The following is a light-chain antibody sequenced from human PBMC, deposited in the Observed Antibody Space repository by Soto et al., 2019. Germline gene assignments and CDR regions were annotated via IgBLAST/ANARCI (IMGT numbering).Light chain of an antibody. CDR2: DVN. V-gene: IGLV2-14*01. Sequence: LTQPASVSGSPGQSITISCTGTSSDVGGYNYVSWYQQHPGKAPKLTIYDVNNRPSGGSNRFSGSKSGNTASLTISGLQVEDEADYYCSSYTSSSPLFFGPGTKVTVL. CDR3: SSYTSSSPLF. J-gene: IGLJ1*01. CDR1: SSDVGGYNY.